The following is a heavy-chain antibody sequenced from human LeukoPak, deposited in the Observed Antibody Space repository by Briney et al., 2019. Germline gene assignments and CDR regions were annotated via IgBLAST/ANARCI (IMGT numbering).Heavy chain of an antibody. V-gene: IGHV4-30-4*08. CDR2: IYYSGST. CDR3: ARCITIFGVVIDYYYMDV. D-gene: IGHD3-3*01. CDR1: GGSISSGDYY. Sequence: SQTLSLTCTVSGGSISSGDYYWSWIRQPPGKGLEWIGYIYYSGSTYYNPSLKRRVTISVDTSKNQFSLKLSSVTAADTAVYYCARCITIFGVVIDYYYMDVWGKGTTVTVSS. J-gene: IGHJ6*03.